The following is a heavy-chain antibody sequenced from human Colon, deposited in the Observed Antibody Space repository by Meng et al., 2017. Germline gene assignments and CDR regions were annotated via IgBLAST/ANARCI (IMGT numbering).Heavy chain of an antibody. D-gene: IGHD3-10*01. Sequence: ASVKVSCKASGYTFTSYYMHWVRQAPGQGLEWMGIINPSGGSTSYAQKFQGRVTMTRDTSTSTVYMELSSLRSEDTAVYYCARTPNYYGSGRPKPTYYFAYWGQGNLVNVSS. J-gene: IGHJ4*02. CDR1: GYTFTSYY. CDR3: ARTPNYYGSGRPKPTYYFAY. V-gene: IGHV1-46*01. CDR2: INPSGGST.